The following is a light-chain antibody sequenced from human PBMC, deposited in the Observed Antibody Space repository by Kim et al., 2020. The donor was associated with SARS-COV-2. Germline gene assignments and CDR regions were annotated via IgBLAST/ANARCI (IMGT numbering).Light chain of an antibody. Sequence: GQSVTISCTGTSSDVGGYNYVSWYQQHPGKAPKLMIYEVTKRPSGVPDRFSGSKSGNTASLTVSGLQADDEANYYCTAYAGGNNLLFGGGTQVTVL. J-gene: IGLJ2*01. CDR2: EVT. CDR3: TAYAGGNNLL. CDR1: SSDVGGYNY. V-gene: IGLV2-8*01.